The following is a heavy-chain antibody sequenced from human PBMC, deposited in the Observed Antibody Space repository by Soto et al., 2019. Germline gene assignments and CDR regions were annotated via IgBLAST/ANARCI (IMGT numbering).Heavy chain of an antibody. CDR3: AKASTLRLGALSFPSYYYGMDV. CDR2: ISGSGGST. J-gene: IGHJ6*02. V-gene: IGHV3-23*01. D-gene: IGHD3-16*02. Sequence: EVQLLESGGGLVQPGGSLRLSCAASGFTFSSYAMSWVRQAPGKGLEWVSAISGSGGSTYYADSVKGRFTISRDNSKNTLYLQMNSLRAEDTAVYYCAKASTLRLGALSFPSYYYGMDVWGQGTTVTVSS. CDR1: GFTFSSYA.